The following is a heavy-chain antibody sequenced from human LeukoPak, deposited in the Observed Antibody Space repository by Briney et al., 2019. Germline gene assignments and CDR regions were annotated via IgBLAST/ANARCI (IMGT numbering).Heavy chain of an antibody. CDR2: ISAYNGNT. CDR1: GYTFTSYG. Sequence: ASVKVSCKASGYTFTSYGISWVRQAPGQGLEWMGWISAYNGNTNYAQKLQGRVTMTTDTSTSTAYMELRSLRSDDTAVYYCARVIADIVVVVAATRGSYFDPWGQGTLATVSS. CDR3: ARVIADIVVVVAATRGSYFDP. V-gene: IGHV1-18*01. D-gene: IGHD2-15*01. J-gene: IGHJ5*02.